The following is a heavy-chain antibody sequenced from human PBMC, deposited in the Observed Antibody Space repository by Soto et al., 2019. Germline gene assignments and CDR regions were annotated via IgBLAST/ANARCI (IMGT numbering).Heavy chain of an antibody. CDR1: GGTFSSYA. J-gene: IGHJ5*02. Sequence: GASVKVSCKASGGTFSSYAISWVRQAPGQGLEWMGGIIPIFGTANYAQKFQGRVTITADKSTSTAYMELSSLRSEDTAVYYCARDTLRLLWFGEGWFDPWGQGTLVTVSS. CDR3: ARDTLRLLWFGEGWFDP. D-gene: IGHD3-10*01. V-gene: IGHV1-69*06. CDR2: IIPIFGTA.